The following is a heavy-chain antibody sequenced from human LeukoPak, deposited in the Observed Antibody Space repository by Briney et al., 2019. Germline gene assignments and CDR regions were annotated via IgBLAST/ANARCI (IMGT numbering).Heavy chain of an antibody. Sequence: GGSLRLSCEASGFTVATKYMNWVRQAPGKGLEWVSILYSGDTTYYSDSVKGRFTVSRDSSKNTLYLHINSLRAEDTAVYYCARVGDHYHWYLDLWGRDALVTASS. CDR1: GFTVATKY. CDR2: LYSGDTT. V-gene: IGHV3-53*01. J-gene: IGHJ2*01. D-gene: IGHD3-10*01. CDR3: ARVGDHYHWYLDL.